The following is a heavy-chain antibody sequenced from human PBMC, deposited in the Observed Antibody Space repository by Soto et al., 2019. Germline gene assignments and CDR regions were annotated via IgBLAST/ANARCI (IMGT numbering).Heavy chain of an antibody. D-gene: IGHD5-12*01. CDR1: GFTFSSYG. J-gene: IGHJ5*02. CDR3: AKDLGDGYTGA. Sequence: QVQLVESGGGVVQPGRSLRLSCAASGFTFSSYGMHWVRQAPGKGLEWVAVISYDGSNKYYADSVKGRFTISRDNSKNTLYLHMNSLRAEDTAVYYCAKDLGDGYTGAWGQGTLVTVSS. CDR2: ISYDGSNK. V-gene: IGHV3-30*18.